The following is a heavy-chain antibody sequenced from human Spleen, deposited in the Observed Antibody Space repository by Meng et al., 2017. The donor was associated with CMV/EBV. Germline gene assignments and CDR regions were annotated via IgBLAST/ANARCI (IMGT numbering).Heavy chain of an antibody. J-gene: IGHJ4*02. CDR1: GYTVTGYY. CDR3: ARDLGAVRGPQPGYFDY. Sequence: ASVKVSCKASGYTVTGYYMHWLRQAPGQGLEWMGWINPISGGIHYGKKFQGRVTMTRDTSISTFYMDLSRLTSDDTAIYFCARDLGAVRGPQPGYFDYCGQGTLVTVSS. CDR2: INPISGGI. V-gene: IGHV1-2*02. D-gene: IGHD1-14*01.